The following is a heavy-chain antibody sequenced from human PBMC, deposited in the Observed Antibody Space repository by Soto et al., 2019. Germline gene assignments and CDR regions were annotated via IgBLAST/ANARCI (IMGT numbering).Heavy chain of an antibody. CDR1: GGSISSGGYY. CDR2: IYYSGST. CDR3: ARDRNGVLSFDY. J-gene: IGHJ4*02. D-gene: IGHD2-8*02. Sequence: SETLSLTCTVSGGSISSGGYYWSWIRQHPGKGLEWIGYIYYSGSTYYNLSLKSRVTISVDTSKNQFSLKLSSVTAADTAAYYCARDRNGVLSFDYWGQGTLVTVSS. V-gene: IGHV4-31*03.